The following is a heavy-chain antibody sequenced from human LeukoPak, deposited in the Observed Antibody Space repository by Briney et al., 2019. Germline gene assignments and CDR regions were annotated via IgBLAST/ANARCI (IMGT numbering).Heavy chain of an antibody. CDR1: GYTFTSYA. CDR3: ARDHSSGWYAWDYYYMDV. Sequence: ASVKVSCKASGYTFTSYAMNWVRQAPGQGLEWMGWINTNTGNPTYAQGFTGRFVFSLDTSVSTAYLQISSLKAEDTAVYYCARDHSSGWYAWDYYYMDVWGKGTTVTVSS. V-gene: IGHV7-4-1*02. J-gene: IGHJ6*03. D-gene: IGHD6-19*01. CDR2: INTNTGNP.